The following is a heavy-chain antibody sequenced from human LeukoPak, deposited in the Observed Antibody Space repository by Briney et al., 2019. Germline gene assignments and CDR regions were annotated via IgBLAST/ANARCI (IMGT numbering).Heavy chain of an antibody. V-gene: IGHV4-61*01. CDR3: ASYSSSWLYYYYYGMDV. CDR1: GGSVSSGSYY. D-gene: IGHD6-13*01. Sequence: SETLSLTCTVSGGSVSSGSYYWSWIRRPPGKGLEWIGYIYYSGSTNYNPSLKSRVTISVDTSKNQFSLKLSSVTAADTAVYYCASYSSSWLYYYYYGMDVWGQGTTVTVSS. J-gene: IGHJ6*02. CDR2: IYYSGST.